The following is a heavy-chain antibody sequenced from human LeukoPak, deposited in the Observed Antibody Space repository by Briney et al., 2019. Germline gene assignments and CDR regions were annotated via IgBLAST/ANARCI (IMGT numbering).Heavy chain of an antibody. CDR3: ASAIAVAGTEGY. D-gene: IGHD6-19*01. Sequence: PSETLSLTCTVSGYSISSGYYWGWIRQPPGKGLEWIGSIYHSGSTYYNPSLKSRVTISVDTSKNQFSLKLSSVTAADTAVYYCASAIAVAGTEGYWGQGTLVTVSS. CDR2: IYHSGST. V-gene: IGHV4-38-2*02. J-gene: IGHJ4*02. CDR1: GYSISSGYY.